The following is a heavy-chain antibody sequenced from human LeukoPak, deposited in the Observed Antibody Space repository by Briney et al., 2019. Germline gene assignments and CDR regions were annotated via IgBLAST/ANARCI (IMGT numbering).Heavy chain of an antibody. D-gene: IGHD5-24*01. V-gene: IGHV1-8*01. J-gene: IGHJ4*02. Sequence: ASVKVSRKASGYTFTSYDINWVRQAPGQGLEWMGWMDPNSGNTGYAQKFQGRVTMTRNTSISTAYMELSSLRSEDTAVYSCAKGRWLQPFDYWGQGTLVTVSS. CDR1: GYTFTSYD. CDR2: MDPNSGNT. CDR3: AKGRWLQPFDY.